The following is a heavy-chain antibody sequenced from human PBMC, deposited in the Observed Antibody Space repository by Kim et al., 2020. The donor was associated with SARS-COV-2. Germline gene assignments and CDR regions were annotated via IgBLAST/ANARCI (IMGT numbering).Heavy chain of an antibody. CDR3: SRSVLWRFDS. CDR1: GFSFSDYY. J-gene: IGHJ4*02. CDR2: IKNKVESYTT. V-gene: IGHV3-72*01. Sequence: GGSLRLSCVTSGFSFSDYYIDWVRQAPGKGLEWVARIKNKVESYTTEYAASVKDRFVISRDESRRSVFLQINGLKNEDTAVYFCSRSVLWRFDSWGQGTPVTVSS. D-gene: IGHD3-16*01.